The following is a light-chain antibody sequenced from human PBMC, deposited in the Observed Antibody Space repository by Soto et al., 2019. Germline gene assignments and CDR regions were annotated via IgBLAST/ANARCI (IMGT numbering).Light chain of an antibody. V-gene: IGLV2-23*02. CDR3: CSYAGSSTYV. Sequence: QSALTQPASVSGSPGQSITISCTGTSSDVGSYNFFSWYQQYPGKAPKVMIYEVYKRPSGVSNRFSGSKSGSTASLTISGLQVEDEDDYYCCSYAGSSTYVFGTGTKVTVL. CDR2: EVY. J-gene: IGLJ1*01. CDR1: SSDVGSYNF.